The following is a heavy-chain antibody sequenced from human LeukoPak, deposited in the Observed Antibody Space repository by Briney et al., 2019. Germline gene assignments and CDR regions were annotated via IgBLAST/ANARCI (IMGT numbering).Heavy chain of an antibody. CDR3: ARSYSSSPLDY. V-gene: IGHV1-69*04. J-gene: IGHJ4*02. CDR1: VCTFSSYA. CDR2: IRAILGIA. Sequence: SVNVSCKASVCTFSSYAISWVRQAPGQGREWMGRIRAILGIANYAQKLQGRVTITADKSTSTAYMELSRLRSEDTAVYYCARSYSSSPLDYWGQGTLVTVSS. D-gene: IGHD6-6*01.